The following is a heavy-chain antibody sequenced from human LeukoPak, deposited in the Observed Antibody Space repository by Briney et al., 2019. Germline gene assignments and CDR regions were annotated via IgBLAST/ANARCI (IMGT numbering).Heavy chain of an antibody. V-gene: IGHV1-69*13. CDR1: GGTFSSYA. Sequence: ASVKVSCKASGGTFSSYAISWVRQAPGQGLERMGGIIPIFGTANYAQKFQGRVTITADESTSTAYMELSSLRSEDTAVYYCARAFYDYVWGSYREIDYWGQGTLVTVSS. D-gene: IGHD3-16*02. CDR3: ARAFYDYVWGSYREIDY. J-gene: IGHJ4*02. CDR2: IIPIFGTA.